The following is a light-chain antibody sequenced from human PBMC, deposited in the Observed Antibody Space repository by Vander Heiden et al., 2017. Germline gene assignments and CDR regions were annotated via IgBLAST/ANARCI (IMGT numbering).Light chain of an antibody. CDR1: SSNIGSNF. CDR2: SDN. Sequence: QSVLPQPPSASGSPGQRVTISCSGSSSNIGSNFVFWYQQLPGTAPKLLIYSDNERPSGVPDRFSGSRSGTSASLAISGLRSEDEADYYCAAWDDNLSGYYVFGTGTKVTVL. V-gene: IGLV1-47*01. J-gene: IGLJ1*01. CDR3: AAWDDNLSGYYV.